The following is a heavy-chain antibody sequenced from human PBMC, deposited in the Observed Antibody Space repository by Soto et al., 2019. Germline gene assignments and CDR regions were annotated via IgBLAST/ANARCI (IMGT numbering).Heavy chain of an antibody. V-gene: IGHV3-33*01. J-gene: IGHJ6*02. Sequence: AGGSLRLSCAASGFTFSSYGMHWVRQAPGKGLEWVAVIWYDGSNKYYADSVKGRFTISRDNSKNTLYLQMNSLRAEDTAVYYCARAIRVGATRGYYYYYGMDVWGQGTTVTVSS. CDR2: IWYDGSNK. D-gene: IGHD1-26*01. CDR1: GFTFSSYG. CDR3: ARAIRVGATRGYYYYYGMDV.